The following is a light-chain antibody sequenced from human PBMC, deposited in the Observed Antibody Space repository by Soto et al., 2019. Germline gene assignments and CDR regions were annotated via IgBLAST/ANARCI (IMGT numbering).Light chain of an antibody. Sequence: DIVMTQFPLSLPVTPGEPASISCTSSQSLLNSNGNNYLDWYLQKPGQSPQLLIHLGSKRASGVPDRLSASGSGTSVTRKISRVEAEDVGVYYCMQALRNPWTFGQGTKVEIK. CDR3: MQALRNPWT. J-gene: IGKJ1*01. CDR2: LGS. CDR1: QSLLNSNGNNY. V-gene: IGKV2-28*01.